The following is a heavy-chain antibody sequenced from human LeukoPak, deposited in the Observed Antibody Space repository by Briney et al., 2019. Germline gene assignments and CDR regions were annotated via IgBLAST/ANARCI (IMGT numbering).Heavy chain of an antibody. Sequence: PGGSLRLSCAASGFAVSGNYMSWVRQAPGKGLEWVSVIHSGGSTYYADSVKGRFTISRDNSKNTLYLQMNSLRAEDTAVYYCARDGRIGSSWYSGFDNWGQGTLVTVSS. CDR3: ARDGRIGSSWYSGFDN. V-gene: IGHV3-66*01. CDR1: GFAVSGNY. D-gene: IGHD6-13*01. J-gene: IGHJ4*02. CDR2: IHSGGST.